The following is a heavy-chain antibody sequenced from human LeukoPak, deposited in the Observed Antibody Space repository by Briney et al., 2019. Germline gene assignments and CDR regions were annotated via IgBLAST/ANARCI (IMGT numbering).Heavy chain of an antibody. CDR3: ARDRNWLQGGGTDY. CDR2: IDSSGNT. J-gene: IGHJ4*02. Sequence: SETLSLTCTVSGGSINSYFWSWIRQPAGKGLEWIARIDSSGNTNYNPSLRSRVIMSADTSKNHFSLKLGSVTAADTAVYYCARDRNWLQGGGTDYWGPGTLATVSS. V-gene: IGHV4-4*07. CDR1: GGSINSYF. D-gene: IGHD5-24*01.